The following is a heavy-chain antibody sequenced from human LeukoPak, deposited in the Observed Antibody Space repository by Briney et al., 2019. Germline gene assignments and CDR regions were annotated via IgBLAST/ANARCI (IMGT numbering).Heavy chain of an antibody. J-gene: IGHJ4*02. D-gene: IGHD3-10*01. CDR1: GFSLSTRGGG. CDR3: AHVVWFGELFYYFEY. Sequence: SGPTLVNPTQTLTLTCTFSGFSLSTRGGGVGWIRQPPGNALEWLAPIYWNADKRYSPSLKSRLTSSKDTSQNQVVLTLTNMDPVDTATYYCAHVVWFGELFYYFEYWGQGALVTVSS. CDR2: IYWNADK. V-gene: IGHV2-5*01.